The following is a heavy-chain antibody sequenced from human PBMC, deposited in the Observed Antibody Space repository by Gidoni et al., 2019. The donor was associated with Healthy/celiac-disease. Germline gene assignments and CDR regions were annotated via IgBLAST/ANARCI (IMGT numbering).Heavy chain of an antibody. V-gene: IGHV4-59*01. D-gene: IGHD2-15*01. CDR2: IYYSGST. CDR3: ARGVLGYCSGGSCYQDDY. J-gene: IGHJ4*02. CDR1: GCSSSSYY. Sequence: QVQLQESGPGLVKPSETLSLTCTVSGCSSSSYYWSWIRQPPGKGLEWIGYIYYSGSTNYNPSLKSRVTISVDTSKNQFSLKLSSVTAADTAVYYCARGVLGYCSGGSCYQDDYWGQGTLVTVSS.